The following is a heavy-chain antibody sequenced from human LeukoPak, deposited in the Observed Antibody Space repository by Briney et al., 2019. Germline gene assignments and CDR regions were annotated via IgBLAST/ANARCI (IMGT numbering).Heavy chain of an antibody. J-gene: IGHJ6*03. D-gene: IGHD3-3*01. CDR1: GGSISSHY. CDR2: IYYSGST. Sequence: SETLSLTCTVSGGSISSHYWSWIRQPPGKGLDWIGYIYYSGSTNYNPSLKSRVTISVDTSKNQFSLKLSSVTAADTAVYYCARANSYYDFWSGYWNYYYMDVWGKGTTVTVSS. CDR3: ARANSYYDFWSGYWNYYYMDV. V-gene: IGHV4-59*11.